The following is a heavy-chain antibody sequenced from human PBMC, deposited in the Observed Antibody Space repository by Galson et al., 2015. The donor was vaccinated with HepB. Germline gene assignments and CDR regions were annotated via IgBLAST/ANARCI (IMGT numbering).Heavy chain of an antibody. D-gene: IGHD1-7*01. J-gene: IGHJ4*02. CDR1: GFAVSSNY. CDR2: IYVSGTT. V-gene: IGHV3-53*01. CDR3: AKYNWNYIFDY. Sequence: SLRLSCAASGFAVSSNYLSWARQAPGEGLEWVSFIYVSGTTYYADSVKGRFTISRDNSQNTLYLQMNSLRAEDTAVYYCAKYNWNYIFDYWGQGTLVTVSS.